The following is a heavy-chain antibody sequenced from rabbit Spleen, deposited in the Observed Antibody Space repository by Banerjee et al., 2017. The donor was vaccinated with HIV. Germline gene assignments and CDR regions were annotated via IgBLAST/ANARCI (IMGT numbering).Heavy chain of an antibody. CDR1: GFTLSSYY. CDR2: IDPVFGIT. CDR3: ARDLTDIIGWNFGW. V-gene: IGHV1S7*01. D-gene: IGHD4-1*01. J-gene: IGHJ3*01. Sequence: QLEESAGGLVQPGGSLKLSCKASGFTLSSYYMNWVRQAPGKGLEWIGYIDPVFGITYYASWVNGRFTISSHNAQNTLHLQLNSLTAADTATYFCARDLTDIIGWNFGWWGQGTLVTVS.